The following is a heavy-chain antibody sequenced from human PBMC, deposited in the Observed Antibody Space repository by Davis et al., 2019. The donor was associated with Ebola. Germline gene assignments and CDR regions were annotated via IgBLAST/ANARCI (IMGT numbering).Heavy chain of an antibody. CDR3: AGGNYDTAGYPYYFEY. V-gene: IGHV3-30-3*01. J-gene: IGHJ4*02. CDR1: GFTFSSYA. CDR2: ISYDGSNK. Sequence: PGGSLRLSCAASGFTFSSYAMHWVRQAPGKGLEWVAVISYDGSNKYYADSVKGRFTISRDNSKNTLYLQMNSLRADDTAMYYCAGGNYDTAGYPYYFEYWGQGTLVTVSS. D-gene: IGHD3-22*01.